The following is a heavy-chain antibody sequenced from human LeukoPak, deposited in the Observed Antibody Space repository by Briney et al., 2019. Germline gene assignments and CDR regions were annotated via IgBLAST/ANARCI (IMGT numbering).Heavy chain of an antibody. CDR2: IKQDGSEK. V-gene: IGHV3-7*01. CDR3: ARALAYCSGDCYSEYDY. J-gene: IGHJ4*02. Sequence: GGSLRLSCAASGFTFSSYWMSWVRQAPGKGLEWVANIKQDGSEKYYVDSVKGRFTISRDNAKNSLYLQMNSLRAEDTAVYYCARALAYCSGDCYSEYDYWGQGTLVTVSS. D-gene: IGHD2-21*02. CDR1: GFTFSSYW.